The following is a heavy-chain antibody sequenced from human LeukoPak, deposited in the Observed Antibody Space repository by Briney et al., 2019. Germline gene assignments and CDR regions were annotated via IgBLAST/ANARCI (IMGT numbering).Heavy chain of an antibody. J-gene: IGHJ5*02. Sequence: ASETLSLTCTVSGGSISSYYWSWIRQPPGKGLEWIGYIYYSGSTNYNPSLKSRVTISVDTSKNQFSLKLSSVTAADTAVYYCASSPSSSSMRFDPWGQGTPVTVSS. D-gene: IGHD6-13*01. CDR3: ASSPSSSSMRFDP. CDR2: IYYSGST. CDR1: GGSISSYY. V-gene: IGHV4-59*01.